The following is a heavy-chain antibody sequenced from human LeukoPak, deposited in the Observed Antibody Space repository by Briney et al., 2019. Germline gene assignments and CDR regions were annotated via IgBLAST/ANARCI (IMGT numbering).Heavy chain of an antibody. V-gene: IGHV3-11*04. CDR3: ATASLYFDN. J-gene: IGHJ4*02. Sequence: PGGSLRLSCAASGLTFSDSYMSWIRQAPGKGLEWVSYISSGGNTIKYADSVKGRFTISRGNARNSLYLQINSLRAEDTAVYYCATASLYFDNWGQGTLVTVSS. CDR2: ISSGGNTI. CDR1: GLTFSDSY.